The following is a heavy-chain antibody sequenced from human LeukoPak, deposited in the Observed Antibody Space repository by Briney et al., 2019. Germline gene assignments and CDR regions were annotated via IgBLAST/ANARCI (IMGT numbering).Heavy chain of an antibody. CDR1: GYTFTSYG. CDR3: ARGSEYDFWSGYYPYYYYGMDV. J-gene: IGHJ6*02. CDR2: INAGNGNT. V-gene: IGHV1-3*01. D-gene: IGHD3-3*01. Sequence: ASVKVSCKASGYTFTSYGISWVRQAPGQGLEWMGWINAGNGNTKYSQKFQGRVTITRDTSASTAYMELSSLRSEDTAVYYCARGSEYDFWSGYYPYYYYGMDVWGQGTTVTVSS.